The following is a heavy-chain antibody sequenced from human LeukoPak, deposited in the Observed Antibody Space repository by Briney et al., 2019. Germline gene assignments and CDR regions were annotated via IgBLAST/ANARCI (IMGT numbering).Heavy chain of an antibody. V-gene: IGHV4-59*01. CDR3: ARDSPYYDILTGFRQGGAFDI. CDR1: GGSISSYY. Sequence: PSETLSLTCTVSGGSISSYYWSWIRQPPGKGLEWIGYIYYSGSTNYNPSLKSRVTISVDTSKNQFSLKLSSVTAADTAVYYCARDSPYYDILTGFRQGGAFDIWGQGTMVTVSS. J-gene: IGHJ3*02. D-gene: IGHD3-9*01. CDR2: IYYSGST.